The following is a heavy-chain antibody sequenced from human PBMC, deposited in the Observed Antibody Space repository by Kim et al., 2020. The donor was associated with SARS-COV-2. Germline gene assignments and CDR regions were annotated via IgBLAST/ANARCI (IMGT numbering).Heavy chain of an antibody. CDR3: ARAVSQLES. CDR2: STI. J-gene: IGHJ4*02. D-gene: IGHD6-6*01. V-gene: IGHV3-48*02. Sequence: STIYYADSVKGRFTISRDNAKNSLYLQMNSLRDEDTAVYYCARAVSQLESWGQGTLVTVSS.